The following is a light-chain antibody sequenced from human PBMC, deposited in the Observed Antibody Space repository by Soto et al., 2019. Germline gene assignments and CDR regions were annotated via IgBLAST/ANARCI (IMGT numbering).Light chain of an antibody. CDR2: EVN. Sequence: QSALTQPPSASGSPGQSVTISCTGTSSDIGGYSFVSWYQQHPGKAPKLIIYEVNKRPSGVPDRFSGSKSGNTASLTVSGLQADDEGDYYCSSYAGTNNLGVFGGGTKLTVL. CDR1: SSDIGGYSF. V-gene: IGLV2-8*01. CDR3: SSYAGTNNLGV. J-gene: IGLJ3*02.